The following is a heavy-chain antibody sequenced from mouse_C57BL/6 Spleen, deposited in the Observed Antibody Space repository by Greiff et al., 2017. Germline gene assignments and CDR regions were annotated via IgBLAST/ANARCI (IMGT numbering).Heavy chain of an antibody. CDR3: ARERDMDYFDY. Sequence: EVKLMESEGGLVQPGSSMKLSCTASGFTFSDYYMAWVRQVPEKGLEWVANINYDGSSTYYLDSLKSRFIISRDNAKNILYLQMSSLKSEDTATYYCARERDMDYFDYWGQGTTLTVSS. D-gene: IGHD3-3*01. CDR1: GFTFSDYY. CDR2: INYDGSST. J-gene: IGHJ2*01. V-gene: IGHV5-16*01.